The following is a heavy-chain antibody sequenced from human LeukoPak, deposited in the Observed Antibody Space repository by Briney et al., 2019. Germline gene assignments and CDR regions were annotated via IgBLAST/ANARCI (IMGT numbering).Heavy chain of an antibody. V-gene: IGHV4-4*08. CDR1: GCSISSYY. CDR3: ASKVAYCSGGSCYGYFDY. CDR2: INTSGST. J-gene: IGHJ4*02. Sequence: SETLTLTCTVSGCSISSYYWSWIRQPPGKGLEWMGYINTSGSTNYNPSLKSRVTISVDTSKNQFSLKLSSVTAADTAMYYCASKVAYCSGGSCYGYFDYWGQGTLVTVSS. D-gene: IGHD2-15*01.